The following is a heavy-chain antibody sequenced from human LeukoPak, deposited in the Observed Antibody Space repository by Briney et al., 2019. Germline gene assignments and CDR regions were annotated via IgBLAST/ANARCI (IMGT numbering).Heavy chain of an antibody. D-gene: IGHD6-19*01. CDR2: INNDGSDT. Sequence: GGSLRLSCAASGFQWMYWVRQAPGKGLVWVSRINNDGSDTKYADSVKGRFIISRDNAKSTLSLQMASLRADDMAVYYCIGSTGWVGNWGQGTLVTVSS. V-gene: IGHV3-74*01. CDR3: IGSTGWVGN. J-gene: IGHJ4*02. CDR1: GFQW.